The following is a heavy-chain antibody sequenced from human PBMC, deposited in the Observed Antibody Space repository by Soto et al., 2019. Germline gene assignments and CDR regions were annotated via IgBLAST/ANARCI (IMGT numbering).Heavy chain of an antibody. J-gene: IGHJ6*02. V-gene: IGHV1-18*01. D-gene: IGHD6-6*01. CDR1: GYTFTSYG. CDR3: ARDLAYSSSRYGMDV. Sequence: GASVKVSCKASGYTFTSYGISWVRQAPGQGLEWMGWISAYNGNTNYAQKFQGRVTITADESTSTAYMELSSLRSEDTAVYYCARDLAYSSSRYGMDVWGQGTTVTVS. CDR2: ISAYNGNT.